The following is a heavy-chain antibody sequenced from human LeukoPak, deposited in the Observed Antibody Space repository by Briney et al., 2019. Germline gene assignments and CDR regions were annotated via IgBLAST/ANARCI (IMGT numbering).Heavy chain of an antibody. CDR3: ARRIATAGPLYYFDY. Sequence: ASVKVSCKASGYTFTSYGINWVRQAPGQGLEWMGWISAYNGNTNYAQKLQGRVTMTTDTYTSTVYMELRSLRSDDTAVYYCARRIATAGPLYYFDYWGQGTLVTVSS. V-gene: IGHV1-18*01. J-gene: IGHJ4*02. D-gene: IGHD6-13*01. CDR2: ISAYNGNT. CDR1: GYTFTSYG.